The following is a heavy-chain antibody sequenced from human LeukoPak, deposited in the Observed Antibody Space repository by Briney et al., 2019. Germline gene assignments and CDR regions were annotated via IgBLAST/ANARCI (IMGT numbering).Heavy chain of an antibody. Sequence: ASVKLSCKACGGTFSSYAISWVRQAPGQGLEWMGGIIPIFGTANYAQKFQGRVTITADESTSTAYMELSTLRSEDTAVYYCASRRGSGYDRFNYYFDYWGQGTLVTVSS. CDR2: IIPIFGTA. CDR1: GGTFSSYA. CDR3: ASRRGSGYDRFNYYFDY. V-gene: IGHV1-69*13. D-gene: IGHD5-12*01. J-gene: IGHJ4*02.